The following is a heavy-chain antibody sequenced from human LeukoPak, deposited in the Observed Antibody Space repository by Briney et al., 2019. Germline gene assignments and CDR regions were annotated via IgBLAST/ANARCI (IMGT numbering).Heavy chain of an antibody. D-gene: IGHD3-10*01. J-gene: IGHJ4*02. CDR3: ARHQISYYYASGTEDY. V-gene: IGHV4-34*01. Sequence: SETLSLTCTVSGGSISGYYWSWIRQPPGKGLEWIGEINHSGSTYYNPSLKSRVTISVDTSKNQFSLKVSSVTAADTAVYYCARHQISYYYASGTEDYWGQGTLVTVSS. CDR2: INHSGST. CDR1: GGSISGYY.